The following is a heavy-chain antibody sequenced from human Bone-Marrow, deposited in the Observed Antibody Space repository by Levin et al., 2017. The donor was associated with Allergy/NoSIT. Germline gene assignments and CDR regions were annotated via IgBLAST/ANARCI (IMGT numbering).Heavy chain of an antibody. CDR2: IKHDGNDK. V-gene: IGHV3-7*01. J-gene: IGHJ4*02. CDR1: GFTSSEHW. Sequence: GGSLRLSCAVSGFTSSEHWMTWVRQVPGKGLEWVATIKHDGNDKYYVGSVKGRFTISRDDAKNSVYLQMHSLRAEDTAVYYCTGSGYWGQGTLVTVSS. D-gene: IGHD3-10*01. CDR3: TGSGY.